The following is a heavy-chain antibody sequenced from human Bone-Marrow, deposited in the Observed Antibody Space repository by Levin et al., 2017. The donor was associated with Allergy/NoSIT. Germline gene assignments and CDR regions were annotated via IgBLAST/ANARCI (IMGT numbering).Heavy chain of an antibody. Sequence: ASVKVSCKASGGTFSSYAISWVRQAPGQGLEWMGGIIPIFGTANYAQKFQGRVTITADKSTSTAYMELSSLRSEDTAVYYCARAPYSSGWSLYYYYYMDVWGKGTTVTVSS. D-gene: IGHD6-19*01. CDR3: ARAPYSSGWSLYYYYYMDV. J-gene: IGHJ6*03. CDR1: GGTFSSYA. CDR2: IIPIFGTA. V-gene: IGHV1-69*06.